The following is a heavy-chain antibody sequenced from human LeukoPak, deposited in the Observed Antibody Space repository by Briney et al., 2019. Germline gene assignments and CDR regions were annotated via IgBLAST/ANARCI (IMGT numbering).Heavy chain of an antibody. D-gene: IGHD5-24*01. CDR3: ARRRLGMARFDY. J-gene: IGHJ4*02. CDR1: GDSVSSNSAA. CDR2: TYYRSKWYN. V-gene: IGHV6-1*01. Sequence: KTSQTLSLTCAISGDSVSSNSAAWNWIRQSPSRGLEWLGRTYYRSKWYNDYAVSVKSRITINPDTSKNQFSLKLSSVTAADTAVYYCARRRLGMARFDYWGQGTLVTVSS.